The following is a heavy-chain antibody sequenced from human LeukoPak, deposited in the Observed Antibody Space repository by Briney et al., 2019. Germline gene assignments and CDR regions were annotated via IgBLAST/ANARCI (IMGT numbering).Heavy chain of an antibody. CDR2: ISGSGGTT. D-gene: IGHD6-19*01. CDR1: GFTFSRYA. V-gene: IGHV3-23*01. CDR3: AKTYAGGWYGASAYFDY. Sequence: PGGALRLSCVDSGFTFSRYAMRGGRQAPGKGVEGGSDISGSGGTTYYASSVKGRFTISRAHSKNTLSLQLNSLRAEDTAVYYCAKTYAGGWYGASAYFDYWGQGTLVTVSS. J-gene: IGHJ4*02.